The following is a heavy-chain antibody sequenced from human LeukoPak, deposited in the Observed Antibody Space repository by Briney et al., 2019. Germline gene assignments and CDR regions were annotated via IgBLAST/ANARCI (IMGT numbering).Heavy chain of an antibody. D-gene: IGHD2-15*01. V-gene: IGHV3-33*01. J-gene: IGHJ6*04. Sequence: GGSLRLSCAASGFTFSGYGMHWVRQAPGKGLEWVAVIWYDGSNKYYADSVKGRFTISRDNSKNTLYLQMNSLRAEDTAVYYCARVPRYCSGGSCPRGYYYYGMDVWGKGTTVTVSS. CDR3: ARVPRYCSGGSCPRGYYYYGMDV. CDR2: IWYDGSNK. CDR1: GFTFSGYG.